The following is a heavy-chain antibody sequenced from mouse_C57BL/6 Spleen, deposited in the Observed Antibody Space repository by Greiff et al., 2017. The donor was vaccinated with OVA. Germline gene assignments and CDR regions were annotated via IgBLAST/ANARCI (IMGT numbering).Heavy chain of an antibody. CDR3: ARNYYGNYGAWFAY. Sequence: QVQLQQPGAELVKPGASVKMSCKASGYTFTSYWITWVKQRPGQGLEWIGDIYPGSGSTNYNEKFKSKATLTVDTSSSTAYMQLSSLTSEDSAVYYCARNYYGNYGAWFAYWGQGTLVTVSA. CDR1: GYTFTSYW. D-gene: IGHD2-1*01. V-gene: IGHV1-55*01. J-gene: IGHJ3*01. CDR2: IYPGSGST.